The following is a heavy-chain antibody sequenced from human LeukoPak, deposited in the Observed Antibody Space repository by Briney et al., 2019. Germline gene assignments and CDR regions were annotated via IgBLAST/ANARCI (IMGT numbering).Heavy chain of an antibody. CDR3: ASALRWLQPFDY. CDR1: GYTFTSYY. V-gene: IGHV1-46*01. CDR2: INPSGGST. J-gene: IGHJ4*02. Sequence: ASVKVSCTASGYTFTSYYMHWVRQAPGQGLEWMGIINPSGGSTSYAQKFQGRVTMTRDTSTSTVYMELSSLRSEDTAVYYCASALRWLQPFDYWGQGTLVTVSS. D-gene: IGHD5-24*01.